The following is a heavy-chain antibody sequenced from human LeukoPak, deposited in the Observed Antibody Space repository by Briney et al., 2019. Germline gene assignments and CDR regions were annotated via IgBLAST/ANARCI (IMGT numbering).Heavy chain of an antibody. CDR2: ISTSGSTI. V-gene: IGHV3-48*03. Sequence: PGGSLRLSCAASGFTFSSYEMNWVRQAPGKGLEWVSYISTSGSTIYYADSVKGRFTISRDNAKNSLYLQMNSLRAEDTAVYYCARLGVVYFDYWGQGTLVTVSS. D-gene: IGHD3-16*01. J-gene: IGHJ4*02. CDR3: ARLGVVYFDY. CDR1: GFTFSSYE.